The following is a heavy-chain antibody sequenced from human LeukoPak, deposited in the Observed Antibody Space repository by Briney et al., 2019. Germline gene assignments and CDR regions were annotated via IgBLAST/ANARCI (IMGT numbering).Heavy chain of an antibody. CDR3: ARDKGVAALHTVGHFDT. V-gene: IGHV3-7*01. J-gene: IGHJ4*02. Sequence: GGSLRLSCAASGFTFSSYWMSWVRQAPGKGLEWVANIKQDGSEKYYVDSVKGRFTISRDNAKNSLYLQMNSLRAEDTAVYYCARDKGVAALHTVGHFDTWGQGTLVTVSS. D-gene: IGHD6-6*01. CDR2: IKQDGSEK. CDR1: GFTFSSYW.